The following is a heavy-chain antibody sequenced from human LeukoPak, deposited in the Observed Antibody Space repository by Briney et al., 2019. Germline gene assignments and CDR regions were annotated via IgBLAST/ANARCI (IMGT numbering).Heavy chain of an antibody. D-gene: IGHD3-10*01. CDR3: ARAVPGSSPSDY. J-gene: IGHJ4*02. CDR1: GFTFSRYV. V-gene: IGHV3-30*14. Sequence: GGSLRLSCAASGFTFSRYVMYWVRQAPGKGLEWVAVLSYDGSNKYYADSVKGRFTISRDNSKNTLYLQMNSLRAEDTAVYYCARAVPGSSPSDYWGQGTLVTVSS. CDR2: LSYDGSNK.